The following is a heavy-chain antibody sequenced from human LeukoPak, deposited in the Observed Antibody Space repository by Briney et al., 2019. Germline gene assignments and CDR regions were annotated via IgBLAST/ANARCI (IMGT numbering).Heavy chain of an antibody. CDR1: GGSISSGDYY. D-gene: IGHD2-2*01. V-gene: IGHV4-30-4*08. CDR2: IYYSGST. Sequence: PSQTLSLTCTVSGGSISSGDYYWSWIRQPPGKGLEWIGYIYYSGSTYYNPSLKSRVTISVDTSKNQFSLKLSSVTAADTAVYYCARGVVPAANAFGIWGQGTMVTVSS. J-gene: IGHJ3*02. CDR3: ARGVVPAANAFGI.